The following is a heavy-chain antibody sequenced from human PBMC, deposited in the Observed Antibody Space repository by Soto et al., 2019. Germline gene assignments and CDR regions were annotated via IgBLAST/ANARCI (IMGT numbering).Heavy chain of an antibody. CDR2: ISTNGGST. D-gene: IGHD3-22*01. J-gene: IGHJ4*02. Sequence: GGSLRLSCSASGFTFSIYAMHWVRQAPGKGLEYVSSISTNGGSTDYADSVKGRFTISRDNSKNTVYLQMSSLRAEDTAVYYCVKGEYYYDISGYFTFDYWGQGTLVTVSS. V-gene: IGHV3-64D*06. CDR3: VKGEYYYDISGYFTFDY. CDR1: GFTFSIYA.